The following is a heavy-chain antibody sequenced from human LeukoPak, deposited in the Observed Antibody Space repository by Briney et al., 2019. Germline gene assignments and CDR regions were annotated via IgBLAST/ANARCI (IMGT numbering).Heavy chain of an antibody. CDR1: GGSISSYY. CDR2: IYYSGST. V-gene: IGHV4-59*01. CDR3: ARDPMAGTFRAFDS. J-gene: IGHJ3*02. Sequence: RPSETLSLTCTVSGGSISSYYWSWIRQPPGKGLEWIGYIYYSGSTNYNPSLKSRVTISVDTSKNQFSLKLSSVTAADTAVYYCARDPMAGTFRAFDSWGQGTMVTVSS. D-gene: IGHD6-19*01.